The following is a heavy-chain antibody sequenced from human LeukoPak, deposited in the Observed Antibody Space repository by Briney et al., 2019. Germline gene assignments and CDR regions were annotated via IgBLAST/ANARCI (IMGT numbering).Heavy chain of an antibody. J-gene: IGHJ6*02. D-gene: IGHD6-19*01. CDR2: INHSGST. Sequence: SETLSLTCAVYGGSFSGYYWSWIRQPPGKGLEWIGEINHSGSTNYNPSLESRVTISVDTSKNQFSLKLSSVTAADTAVYYCARQSGWYVDYYYYYGMDVWGQGTTVTVSS. V-gene: IGHV4-34*01. CDR1: GGSFSGYY. CDR3: ARQSGWYVDYYYYYGMDV.